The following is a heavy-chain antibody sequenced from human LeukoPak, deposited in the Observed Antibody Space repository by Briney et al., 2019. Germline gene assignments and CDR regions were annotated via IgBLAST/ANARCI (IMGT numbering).Heavy chain of an antibody. Sequence: ASVKVSCKASGYTFTNYDINWVRQATGQGLEWMGWMNPNSGHTGYAQKFQGRVTMTRNTSITTAYMELSSLRSDDTAVYYCASRYGSGSQYFDYWGQGTLVTVSS. D-gene: IGHD3-10*01. V-gene: IGHV1-8*01. CDR1: GYTFTNYD. CDR3: ASRYGSGSQYFDY. CDR2: MNPNSGHT. J-gene: IGHJ4*02.